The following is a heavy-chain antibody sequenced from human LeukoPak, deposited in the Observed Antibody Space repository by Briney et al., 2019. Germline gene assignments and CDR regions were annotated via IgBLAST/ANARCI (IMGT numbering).Heavy chain of an antibody. CDR2: MNQDGSAK. J-gene: IGHJ5*02. CDR1: GFTFSDSW. CDR3: VRGFPRFDP. V-gene: IGHV3-7*01. Sequence: GSLRLSCAASGFTFSDSWMSWDRQAPGKGLEWVANMNQDGSAKDYVDSVKGRFTISRDNAKNSLYLQMNSLRAEDTAVYYCVRGFPRFDPWGQGTLVTVSS.